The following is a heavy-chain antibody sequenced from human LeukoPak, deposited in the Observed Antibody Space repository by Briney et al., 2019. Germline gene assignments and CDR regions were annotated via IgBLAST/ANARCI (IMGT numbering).Heavy chain of an antibody. Sequence: GGSLRLFCAASGFTFSSYAMHWVRQAPGKGLEYVSAISGNGGSTYYANSVKGRFTISRDNSKNTLYLQMGSLRAEDMAVYYCARGSYYYDSSGYYGVFDYWGQGTLVTVSS. CDR3: ARGSYYYDSSGYYGVFDY. V-gene: IGHV3-64*01. CDR1: GFTFSSYA. D-gene: IGHD3-22*01. CDR2: ISGNGGST. J-gene: IGHJ4*02.